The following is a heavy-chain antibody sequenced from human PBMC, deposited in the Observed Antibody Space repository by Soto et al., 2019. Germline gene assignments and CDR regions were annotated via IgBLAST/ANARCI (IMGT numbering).Heavy chain of an antibody. CDR3: ANILEMATIYYYGMDV. J-gene: IGHJ6*02. V-gene: IGHV3-30*18. Sequence: GGSLRLSCAASGFTFSSYGMHWVRQAPGKGLEWVAVISYDGSNKYYADSVKGRFIISRDNSKNTLYLQMNSLRAEDTAVYYCANILEMATIYYYGMDVWGQGTTVTVSS. CDR2: ISYDGSNK. CDR1: GFTFSSYG. D-gene: IGHD5-12*01.